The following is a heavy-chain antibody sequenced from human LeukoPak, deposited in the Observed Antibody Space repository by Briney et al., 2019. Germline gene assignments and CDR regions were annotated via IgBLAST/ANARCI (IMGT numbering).Heavy chain of an antibody. Sequence: ASVKVSCKASGYTFTSYGISWVRQAPGQGLEWMGWISAYNGNTNYAQKLQGRATMTTDTSTSTAYMELRSLRSDDTAVYYCARDQGYDFWSGYSDPYYFDYWGQGTLVTVSS. CDR1: GYTFTSYG. D-gene: IGHD3-3*01. V-gene: IGHV1-18*01. J-gene: IGHJ4*02. CDR2: ISAYNGNT. CDR3: ARDQGYDFWSGYSDPYYFDY.